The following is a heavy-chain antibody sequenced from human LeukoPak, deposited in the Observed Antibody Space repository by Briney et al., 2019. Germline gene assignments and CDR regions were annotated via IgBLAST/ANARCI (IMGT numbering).Heavy chain of an antibody. CDR1: GGSISSYY. D-gene: IGHD3-9*01. CDR2: IYYSGST. Sequence: SSETLSLTCTVSGGSISSYYWSWIRRPPGKGLEWIGYIYYSGSTNYNPSLKSRVTISVDTSKNQFSLKLRSVTAADTAVYYCARVTGYMIEDYFDYWGQGILVTVSS. V-gene: IGHV4-59*01. CDR3: ARVTGYMIEDYFDY. J-gene: IGHJ4*02.